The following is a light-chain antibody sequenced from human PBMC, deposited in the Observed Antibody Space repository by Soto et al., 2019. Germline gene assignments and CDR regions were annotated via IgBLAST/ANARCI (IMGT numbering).Light chain of an antibody. CDR3: QQYGSPLT. V-gene: IGKV3-20*01. J-gene: IGKJ4*01. CDR1: QSVSSSY. Sequence: EIVLTQSPGTLSVSPGERATLSCRASQSVSSSYLAWYQQKPGQAPRLLIYGASSRATGIPDRFSGSGSGTDFTLTISRLEPEDFAVYYCQQYGSPLTFGGGTKVEIK. CDR2: GAS.